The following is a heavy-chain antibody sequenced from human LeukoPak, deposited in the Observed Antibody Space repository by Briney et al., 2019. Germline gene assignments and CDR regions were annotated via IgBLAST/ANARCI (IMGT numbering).Heavy chain of an antibody. Sequence: SETLSLTCTVSGGSISGYYLSWIRQSPGRGLEWIGEINHSGSTNYNPSLKSRVTISVDTSKNQFSLKLSSVTAADTAVYYCARVVHMRFDYWGQGTLVTVSS. J-gene: IGHJ4*02. V-gene: IGHV4-34*01. CDR1: GGSISGYY. CDR2: INHSGST. CDR3: ARVVHMRFDY.